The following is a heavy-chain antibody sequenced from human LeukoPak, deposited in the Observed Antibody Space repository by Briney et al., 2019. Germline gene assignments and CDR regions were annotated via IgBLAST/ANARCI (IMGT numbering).Heavy chain of an antibody. V-gene: IGHV3-30*01. D-gene: IGHD2-2*01. CDR1: GFTFSSYA. Sequence: GGSLRLSCAASGFTFSSYAMHWVRQAPGEGLEWVAVISYDGSNKYYADSVKGRFTISRDSSKNTLYLQMNSLRVEDTAVYYCARDALYCSTTSCYISYMDVWGKGTTVTVSS. CDR3: ARDALYCSTTSCYISYMDV. J-gene: IGHJ6*03. CDR2: ISYDGSNK.